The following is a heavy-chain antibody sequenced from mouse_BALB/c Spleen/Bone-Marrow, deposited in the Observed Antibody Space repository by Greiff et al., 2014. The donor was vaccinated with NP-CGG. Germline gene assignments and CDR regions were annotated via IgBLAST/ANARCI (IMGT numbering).Heavy chain of an antibody. V-gene: IGHV5-6-5*01. J-gene: IGHJ1*01. CDR1: GFTFSGYA. D-gene: IGHD2-5*01. CDR2: ISSGGST. CDR3: ARRKTTILTTFYGYFDV. Sequence: EVKLVESGGGLVKPGGSLKLSCAASGFTFSGYAMSWVRQTPEKRLEWVASISSGGSTFYPDSVKGRFTISRDNARNILYLQMSSLRSEDTAMYYCARRKTTILTTFYGYFDVWGAGTTVTVSS.